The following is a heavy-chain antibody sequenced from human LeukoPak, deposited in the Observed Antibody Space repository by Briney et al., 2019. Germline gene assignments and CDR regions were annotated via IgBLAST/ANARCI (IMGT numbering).Heavy chain of an antibody. V-gene: IGHV4-34*01. Sequence: SETLSLTCAVYGGSFSGYYWSWIRQPPGKGLEWIGEINHSGSTNYNPSPKSRVSISVDTSKNKFSLKLSSVTAADTAVYYCARVIATSDAFDIWGQGTMVTVSS. CDR1: GGSFSGYY. CDR3: ARVIATSDAFDI. J-gene: IGHJ3*02. D-gene: IGHD2/OR15-2a*01. CDR2: INHSGST.